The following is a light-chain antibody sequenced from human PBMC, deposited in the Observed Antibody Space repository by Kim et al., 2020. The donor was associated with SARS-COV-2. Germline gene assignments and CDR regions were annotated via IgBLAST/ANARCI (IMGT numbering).Light chain of an antibody. CDR3: LQSYITPFA. Sequence: DIQMTQSPSSLSASVGDRVTITCRTSQSISSHLNWYQQKPGRAPKLLISAASTLQGGVPSRFSGSGSETDFTLTISSLQPEDFATYFCLQSYITPFAFGPGTKVDI. V-gene: IGKV1-39*01. J-gene: IGKJ3*01. CDR2: AAS. CDR1: QSISSH.